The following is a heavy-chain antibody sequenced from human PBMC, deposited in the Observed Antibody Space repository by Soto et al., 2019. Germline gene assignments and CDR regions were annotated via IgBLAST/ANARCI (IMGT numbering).Heavy chain of an antibody. Sequence: SETLSLTCTVSGGSISSYYWSWIRQPPGKGLEWIGYIYYSGSTNYNPSLKSRVTISVDTSKNQFSLKLSSVTAADTAVYYCARYGDYVFDWFDPWGQGTLVTVSS. J-gene: IGHJ5*02. V-gene: IGHV4-59*01. CDR1: GGSISSYY. CDR2: IYYSGST. CDR3: ARYGDYVFDWFDP. D-gene: IGHD4-17*01.